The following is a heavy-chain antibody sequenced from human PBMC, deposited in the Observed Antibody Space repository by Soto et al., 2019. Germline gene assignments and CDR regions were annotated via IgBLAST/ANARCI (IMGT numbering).Heavy chain of an antibody. J-gene: IGHJ4*02. CDR2: IYSGGTI. V-gene: IGHV3-53*01. Sequence: EVQVVESGGGLVQPGGSLRLSCAVSGFTVTINYMSWVRQAPGKGLEWVSVIYSGGTIYYADSVKGRFTISRDTSKTTLFFQVNGRGGADPAVYYCKGYGYGGQGPLVTVS. CDR3: KGYGY. D-gene: IGHD5-12*01. CDR1: GFTVTINY.